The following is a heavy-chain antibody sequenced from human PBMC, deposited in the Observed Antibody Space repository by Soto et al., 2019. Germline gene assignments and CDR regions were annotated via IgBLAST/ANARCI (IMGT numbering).Heavy chain of an antibody. D-gene: IGHD2-15*01. J-gene: IGHJ3*02. V-gene: IGHV3-7*01. CDR1: GFTFSSYW. Sequence: GGSLRLSCAASGFTFSSYWMSWVHQAPGKGLEWVANIKQDGSEKYYVDSVKGRFTISRDNAKNSLYLQMNSLRAEDTAVYYCARGSPNIVVVVAAKGDAFDIWGQGTMVTVSS. CDR3: ARGSPNIVVVVAAKGDAFDI. CDR2: IKQDGSEK.